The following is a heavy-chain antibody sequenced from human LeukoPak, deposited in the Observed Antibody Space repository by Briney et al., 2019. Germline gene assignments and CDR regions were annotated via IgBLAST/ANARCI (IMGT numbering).Heavy chain of an antibody. CDR2: ISWNSASI. J-gene: IGHJ3*02. CDR3: AKDSAAAAGTYAFDI. CDR1: GFIFDDYA. Sequence: GGSLRLSCAASGFIFDDYAMHWVRQAPGKGLEWVSGISWNSASIGYADSVKGRFTISRDNAKNSLYLQMNSLRAEDTALYYCAKDSAAAAGTYAFDIWGLGTMVTVSS. D-gene: IGHD6-13*01. V-gene: IGHV3-9*01.